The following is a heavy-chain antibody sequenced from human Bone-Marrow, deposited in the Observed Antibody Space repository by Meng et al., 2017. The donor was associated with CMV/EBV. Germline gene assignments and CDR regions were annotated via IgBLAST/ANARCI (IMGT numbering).Heavy chain of an antibody. V-gene: IGHV3-21*01. Sequence: FSSYSSNWVRQDAGKGLEWVSAISSSSSDRYYEDSVKGGFIISREDAKNSPYLQMISRRAEDTAAYYCATDSPLVVPADYWYFDLWGRGTLVTVSS. CDR1: FSSYS. CDR3: ATDSPLVVPADYWYFDL. J-gene: IGHJ2*01. CDR2: ISSSSSDR. D-gene: IGHD2-2*01.